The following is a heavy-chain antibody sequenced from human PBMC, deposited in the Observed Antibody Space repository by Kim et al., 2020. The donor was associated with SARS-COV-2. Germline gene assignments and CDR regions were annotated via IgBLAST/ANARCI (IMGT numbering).Heavy chain of an antibody. CDR3: ARENSGSYHFDY. J-gene: IGHJ4*02. V-gene: IGHV1-18*01. Sequence: NYAPKLQGRVTMTTDTSTSTAYMELRSLRSDDTAVYYCARENSGSYHFDYWGQGTLVTVSS. D-gene: IGHD1-26*01.